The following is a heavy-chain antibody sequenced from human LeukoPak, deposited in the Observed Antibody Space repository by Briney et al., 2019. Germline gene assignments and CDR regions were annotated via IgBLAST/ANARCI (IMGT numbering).Heavy chain of an antibody. V-gene: IGHV3-53*01. J-gene: IGHJ4*02. D-gene: IGHD4-17*01. CDR2: IYSGGRT. Sequence: GGSLRLSCAASGFTVSSNYMSWVRQAPGKGLEWVSVIYSGGRTYYADSVKGRFTISRDNSKKTLYLQMNSLRAEDTAVYYCAKSMILGSTVTKTLDYWGQGTLVTVSS. CDR3: AKSMILGSTVTKTLDY. CDR1: GFTVSSNY.